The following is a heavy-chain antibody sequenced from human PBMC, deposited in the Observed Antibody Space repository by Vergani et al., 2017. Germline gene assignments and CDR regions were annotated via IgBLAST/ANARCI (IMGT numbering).Heavy chain of an antibody. CDR2: INHSGST. CDR1: GGSFSGYY. D-gene: IGHD2-2*01. V-gene: IGHV4-34*01. J-gene: IGHJ5*02. Sequence: QVQLQQWGAGLLKPSETLSLTCAVYGGSFSGYYWSWIRQPPGKGLEWSGEINHSGSTNYNPSLKSRVTISVDTSKNQFSLKLSSVTAADTAVYYCARNRPGTYQLLLLYNWFDPWGQGTLVTVSS. CDR3: ARNRPGTYQLLLLYNWFDP.